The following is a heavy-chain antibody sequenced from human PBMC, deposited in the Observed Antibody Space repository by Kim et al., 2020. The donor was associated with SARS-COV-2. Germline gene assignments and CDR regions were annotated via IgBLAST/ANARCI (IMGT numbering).Heavy chain of an antibody. D-gene: IGHD5-12*01. CDR3: ARRASGYRFDY. CDR1: GGSFSGYY. CDR2: INHSGST. Sequence: SETLSLTCAVYGGSFSGYYWSWIRQPPGKGLEWIGEINHSGSTNYNPSLKSRVTISVDTSKNQFSLKLSSVTAADTAVYYCARRASGYRFDYWGQGTLVTVSS. J-gene: IGHJ4*02. V-gene: IGHV4-34*01.